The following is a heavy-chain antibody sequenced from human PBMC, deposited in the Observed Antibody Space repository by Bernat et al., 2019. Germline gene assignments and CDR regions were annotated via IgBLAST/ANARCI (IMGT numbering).Heavy chain of an antibody. CDR1: GFNVGNNY. V-gene: IGHV3-53*01. D-gene: IGHD3-16*01. J-gene: IGHJ3*02. Sequence: EVQLVESGGGLIQPGGSRRLSCAASGFNVGNNYMSWVRQAPGKGLEWVSLLYGGGTTSYADSVKGRFSISRDTSKNTLYLQMNSLRAEDTAVYYCAGGGPYHAFDIWGRGTRVTVSS. CDR3: AGGGPYHAFDI. CDR2: LYGGGTT.